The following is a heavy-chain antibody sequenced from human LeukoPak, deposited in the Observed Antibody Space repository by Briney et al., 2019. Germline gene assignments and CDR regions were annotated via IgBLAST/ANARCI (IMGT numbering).Heavy chain of an antibody. Sequence: SHTLSLTCTISGDSVSSNNYSWSWIRQSPSRGLEWLGRTYYRSKWYNNYSDIIQVRITINPDTSKNQFYLQLNSVTPEDTAVYFCARDIGTSGWYNFDYWGQGTLVTVSS. CDR3: ARDIGTSGWYNFDY. CDR2: TYYRSKWYN. J-gene: IGHJ4*02. D-gene: IGHD6-19*01. CDR1: GDSVSSNNYS. V-gene: IGHV6-1*01.